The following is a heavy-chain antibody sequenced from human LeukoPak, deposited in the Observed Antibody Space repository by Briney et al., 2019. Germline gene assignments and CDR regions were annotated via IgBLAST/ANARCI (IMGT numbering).Heavy chain of an antibody. CDR3: VKDVTGYGYFDY. CDR1: GFTFSNYA. CDR2: LNGGRT. V-gene: IGHV3-23*01. J-gene: IGHJ4*02. Sequence: GGSLRLSCVASGFTFSNYAMSWVRQAPGKGLEWIAALNGGRTFFQDSVRGRFTISRDNSKNTLYLQLNSLRGDDTAVYYCVKDVTGYGYFDYWGRGTLVTVSS. D-gene: IGHD2-2*03.